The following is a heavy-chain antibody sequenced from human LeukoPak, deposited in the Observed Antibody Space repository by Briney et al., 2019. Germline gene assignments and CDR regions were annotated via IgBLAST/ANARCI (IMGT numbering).Heavy chain of an antibody. CDR1: GYSISSGYY. D-gene: IGHD2-2*01. J-gene: IGHJ5*02. Sequence: SETLSLTXAVSGYSISSGYYWGWIRQPPGKGLEWIGSIYHSGSTDYNPSLKSRVTISVDTSKNQFSLKLSSVTAADTAVYYCAIGGYCSSTSCYEGFDPWGQGTLVTVSS. V-gene: IGHV4-38-2*01. CDR3: AIGGYCSSTSCYEGFDP. CDR2: IYHSGST.